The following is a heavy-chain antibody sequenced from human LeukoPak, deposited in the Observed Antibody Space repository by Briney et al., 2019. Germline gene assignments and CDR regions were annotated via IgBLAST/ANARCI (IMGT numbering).Heavy chain of an antibody. D-gene: IGHD6-19*01. CDR2: FDPEDGET. Sequence: GASVKVSCKVSGYTLTELSMHWVRQAPGKGLEWMGGFDPEDGETIYAQKFQGRVTMTEDTSTDTAYMELRSLRSDDTAVYYCARDLKMGYSGGRYSWGTGSSNDYWGQGTLVTVSS. J-gene: IGHJ4*02. CDR3: ARDLKMGYSGGRYSWGTGSSNDY. CDR1: GYTLTELS. V-gene: IGHV1-24*01.